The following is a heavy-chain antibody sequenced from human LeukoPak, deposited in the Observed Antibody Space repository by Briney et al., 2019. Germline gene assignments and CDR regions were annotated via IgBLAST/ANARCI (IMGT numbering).Heavy chain of an antibody. CDR1: GFTLSSYG. D-gene: IGHD6-19*01. CDR2: ISYDGSNK. J-gene: IGHJ4*02. Sequence: GRSLRLSCAASGFTLSSYGMHWVRQAPGKGLEWVAVISYDGSNKYYADSVKGRFTISRDNSKNTLYLQMNSLRAEDTAVYYCAKFRAVAGTIYWGQGTLVTVSS. CDR3: AKFRAVAGTIY. V-gene: IGHV3-30*18.